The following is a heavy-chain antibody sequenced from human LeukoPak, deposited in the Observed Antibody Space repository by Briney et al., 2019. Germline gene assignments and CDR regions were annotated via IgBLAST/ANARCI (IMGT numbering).Heavy chain of an antibody. CDR1: GFTFSTYG. Sequence: GGSLSLSCAASGFTFSTYGLQWLGRAPGKGLEGVAVISYDGSNKYHADSVRGRFTISRDNSKNTLYLQLNSLRAEDTAVYYCAKSGCTSTSCYIEYWGQGTLLSVSS. J-gene: IGHJ4*02. CDR2: ISYDGSNK. D-gene: IGHD2-2*01. CDR3: AKSGCTSTSCYIEY. V-gene: IGHV3-30*18.